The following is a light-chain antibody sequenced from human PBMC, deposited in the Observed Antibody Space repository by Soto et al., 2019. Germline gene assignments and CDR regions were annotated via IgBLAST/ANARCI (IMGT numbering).Light chain of an antibody. J-gene: IGLJ1*01. CDR2: DIT. CDR1: SGDVGAYIY. V-gene: IGLV2-14*01. CDR3: VSFPTSSSYV. Sequence: QSALTQPASVSGSPGRSITISCTGTSGDVGAYIYVSWYQQHPGKAPKLMIYDITNRPSGVSNRFSGSKSGNTASLTISGLQAEDEADYYRVSFPTSSSYVFGTGTKVTVL.